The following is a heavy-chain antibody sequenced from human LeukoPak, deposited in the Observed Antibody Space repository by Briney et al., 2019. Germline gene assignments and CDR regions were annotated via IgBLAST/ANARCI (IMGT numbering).Heavy chain of an antibody. V-gene: IGHV3-21*01. D-gene: IGHD3-22*01. CDR2: ISSRSSYI. CDR1: GFTFSSYS. CDR3: AREGGPPAYYHDSSGYPDAFDI. J-gene: IGHJ3*02. Sequence: PGGSLRLSCAASGFTFSSYSMNWVRQAPGKGLEWVSSISSRSSYIYYADSVKGRFTISRDNAKNSLYLQMNSLRAEDTAVYYCAREGGPPAYYHDSSGYPDAFDIWGQGTMVTVSS.